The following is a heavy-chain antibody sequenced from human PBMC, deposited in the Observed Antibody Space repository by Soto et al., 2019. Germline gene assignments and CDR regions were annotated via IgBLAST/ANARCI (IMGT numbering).Heavy chain of an antibody. CDR2: IIPIFGTA. D-gene: IGHD5-18*01. V-gene: IGHV1-69*13. J-gene: IGHJ4*02. CDR1: GGTFSSYA. CDR3: ARDPPAYSYGPHLY. Sequence: ASVKVSCKASGGTFSSYAISWVRQAPGQGLEWMGGIIPIFGTANYAQKFQGRVTITADESTSTAYMELSSLRSEDTAVYYCARDPPAYSYGPHLYWGQGTLVTVSS.